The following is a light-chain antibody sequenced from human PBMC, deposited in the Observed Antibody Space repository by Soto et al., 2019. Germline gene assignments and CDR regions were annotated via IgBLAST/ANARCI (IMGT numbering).Light chain of an antibody. CDR3: SSYAGSSNV. Sequence: QSALTQPPSASGSPGQSVAISCTGPSSDVGGYSYVSWYQQHPGKAPKLMIYEVNKRPSGVPDRFSGSKSGNTASLTVSGLQAEDEAYYYCSSYAGSSNVFGTGTKLTV. V-gene: IGLV2-8*01. J-gene: IGLJ1*01. CDR1: SSDVGGYSY. CDR2: EVN.